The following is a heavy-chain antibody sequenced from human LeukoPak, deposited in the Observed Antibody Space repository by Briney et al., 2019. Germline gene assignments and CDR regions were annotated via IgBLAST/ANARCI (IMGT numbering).Heavy chain of an antibody. CDR2: ISGSGGST. V-gene: IGHV3-23*01. D-gene: IGHD1-20*01. CDR3: AKDGMDYNWIRLGY. Sequence: PGGSLRLSCAASGITFSSYAMSWVRQAPGKGLEWVSAISGSGGSTYYADSVKGRFTISRDNSKNTLYLQMNSLRAEDTAVYYCAKDGMDYNWIRLGYWGQGTLVTVSS. CDR1: GITFSSYA. J-gene: IGHJ4*02.